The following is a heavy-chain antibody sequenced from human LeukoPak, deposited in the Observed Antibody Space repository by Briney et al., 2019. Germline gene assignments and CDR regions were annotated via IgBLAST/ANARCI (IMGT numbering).Heavy chain of an antibody. Sequence: SETLSLTCTVSGGSISSYYWSWIRQPPGKGLEWIGYIYYSGSTNYNPSLKSRATISLDTSKNQFSLKLSSVTAADTAMYYCARSFEPYYYYYMDVWGKGTTVTISS. CDR2: IYYSGST. V-gene: IGHV4-59*01. CDR1: GGSISSYY. CDR3: ARSFEPYYYYYMDV. J-gene: IGHJ6*03.